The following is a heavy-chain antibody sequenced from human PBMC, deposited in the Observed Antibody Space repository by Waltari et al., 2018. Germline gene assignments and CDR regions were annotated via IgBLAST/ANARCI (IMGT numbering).Heavy chain of an antibody. J-gene: IGHJ4*02. CDR2: IVVGSGNT. Sequence: QMQLVQSGPEVKKPGTSVKVSCKASGFTFTSSAVQWVRQARGQRLEWIGWIVVGSGNTNYAQKFQERVTITRDMSTSTAYMELSSLRSEDTAVYYCARDSSLYDFWSGYQFDYWGQGTLVTVSS. CDR3: ARDSSLYDFWSGYQFDY. CDR1: GFTFTSSA. D-gene: IGHD3-3*01. V-gene: IGHV1-58*01.